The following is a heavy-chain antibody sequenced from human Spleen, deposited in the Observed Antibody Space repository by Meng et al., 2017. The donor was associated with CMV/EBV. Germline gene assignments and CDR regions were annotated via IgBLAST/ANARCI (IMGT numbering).Heavy chain of an antibody. Sequence: SLKISCAASGFTFDDYAMHWVRQAPGKGLEWVSGISWNSGSIGYADSVKGRFTISRDNAKNSLYLQMNSLRAEDTAVYYCASGLWSDYWGQGTLVTVSS. J-gene: IGHJ4*02. CDR2: ISWNSGSI. V-gene: IGHV3-9*01. CDR1: GFTFDDYA. D-gene: IGHD3-3*01. CDR3: ASGLWSDY.